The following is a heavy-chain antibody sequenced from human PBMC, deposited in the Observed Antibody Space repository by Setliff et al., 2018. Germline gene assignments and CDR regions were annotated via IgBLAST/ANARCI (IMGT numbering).Heavy chain of an antibody. CDR3: AREGYTYGPAYYFDY. Sequence: ASVKVSCKASGYTFISYTMNWVRQAPGQGLEWMGRINTNTGNPTYAQGFTGRFVFSLDTSVSTTYLQISSLKAEDTAVYYCAREGYTYGPAYYFDYWGQGTLVTVSS. V-gene: IGHV7-4-1*02. D-gene: IGHD5-18*01. CDR1: GYTFISYT. J-gene: IGHJ4*02. CDR2: INTNTGNP.